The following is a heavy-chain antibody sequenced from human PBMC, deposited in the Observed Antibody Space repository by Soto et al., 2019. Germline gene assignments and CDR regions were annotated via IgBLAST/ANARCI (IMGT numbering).Heavy chain of an antibody. V-gene: IGHV1-58*02. D-gene: IGHD2-2*02. CDR1: GFTFTSSA. CDR3: AADPVAYTHNFDY. Sequence: ASVKVSCKASGFTFTSSAMQWVRQARGQRLEWIGWIVVGSGNTNYAQKFQERVTITRDMSTSTAYMELSSLRSEDTAVYYCAADPVAYTHNFDYWGQGTLVTVS. CDR2: IVVGSGNT. J-gene: IGHJ4*02.